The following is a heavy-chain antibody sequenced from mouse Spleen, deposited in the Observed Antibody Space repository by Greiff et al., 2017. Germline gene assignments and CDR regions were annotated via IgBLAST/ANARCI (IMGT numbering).Heavy chain of an antibody. CDR2: LNPNYGTT. V-gene: IGHV1-39*01. CDR1: GYSFTDYN. J-gene: IGHJ3*01. Sequence: VQLQQSGPELVKPGASVKISCKASGYSFTDYNMNWVKQNNGKSLEWIGVLNPNYGTTSYNQKFKGKATLTVDQSSSTAYMQLNSLTSEDSAVYYCARSEHYGNSWFAYWGQGTLVTVSA. D-gene: IGHD2-1*01. CDR3: ARSEHYGNSWFAY.